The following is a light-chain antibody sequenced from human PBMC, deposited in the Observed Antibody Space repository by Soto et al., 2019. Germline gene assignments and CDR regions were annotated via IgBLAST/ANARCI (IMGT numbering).Light chain of an antibody. V-gene: IGKV1-9*01. CDR2: AAS. CDR1: QSISSY. J-gene: IGKJ4*01. CDR3: QQYDRYTPLT. Sequence: DIQMTKSPSSVSASVGDRVTITCRASQSISSYLAWYQQKPGKAPQLLIYAASTLQSGTPSRFSGRRSGTEFTLTIASVQPEDFATYYCQQYDRYTPLTVGRGTKVDIK.